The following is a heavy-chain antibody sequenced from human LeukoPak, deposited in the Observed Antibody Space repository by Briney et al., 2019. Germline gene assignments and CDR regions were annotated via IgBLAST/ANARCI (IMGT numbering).Heavy chain of an antibody. J-gene: IGHJ4*02. CDR2: IKQDGSEK. CDR3: ARDSSGWYPHRFDY. Sequence: QPGGSLRLSCAASGFTFSSYWMSWVRQAPGEGLEWVANIKQDGSEKYYVDSVKGRFTISRDNAKNSLYLQMNSLRAEDTAVYYCARDSSGWYPHRFDYWGQGTLVTVSS. V-gene: IGHV3-7*01. D-gene: IGHD6-19*01. CDR1: GFTFSSYW.